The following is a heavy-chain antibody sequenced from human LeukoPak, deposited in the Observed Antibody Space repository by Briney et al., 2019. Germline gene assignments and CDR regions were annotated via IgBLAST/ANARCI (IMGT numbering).Heavy chain of an antibody. CDR2: INTSGGST. D-gene: IGHD5-24*01. CDR1: GYTFTSYY. CDR3: ARDAWTKGGYNDY. J-gene: IGHJ4*02. Sequence: ASVKVSCEASGYTFTSYYMHWVRQAPGQGLEWMGIINTSGGSTSYAQKFQGRVTMTRDTSTSTVYMELSSLRSEDTAVYYCARDAWTKGGYNDYWGQGTLVTVSS. V-gene: IGHV1-46*01.